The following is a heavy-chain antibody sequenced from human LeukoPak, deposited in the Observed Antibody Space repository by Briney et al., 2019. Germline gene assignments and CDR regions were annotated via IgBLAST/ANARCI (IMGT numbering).Heavy chain of an antibody. V-gene: IGHV3-30*04. CDR1: GFTFSSYA. D-gene: IGHD2-2*01. J-gene: IGHJ4*02. Sequence: GGSLRLSCAASGFTFSSYAMHWVRQAPGKGLEWVAVISYDGSNKYYADSVKGRFTISRDNSKNTLYLQMNSLRAEDTAVYYCARDQGRYCSSTSCPLIGYFDYWGQGTLVTVSS. CDR3: ARDQGRYCSSTSCPLIGYFDY. CDR2: ISYDGSNK.